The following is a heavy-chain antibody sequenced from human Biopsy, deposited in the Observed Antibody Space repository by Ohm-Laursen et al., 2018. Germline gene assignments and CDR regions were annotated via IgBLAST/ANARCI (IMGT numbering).Heavy chain of an antibody. Sequence: PSETLSLTCTVSGASMTGYFWTWVRQPAGKGLEWIGHIYTIGDTTYNPSLESRVTMSLDTSKNQFSLKLTSVTAADTAVYYCAKHGSGWTGDDAFHIWGQGTMVTVSS. CDR3: AKHGSGWTGDDAFHI. J-gene: IGHJ3*02. V-gene: IGHV4-4*07. CDR1: GASMTGYF. CDR2: IYTIGDT. D-gene: IGHD6-19*01.